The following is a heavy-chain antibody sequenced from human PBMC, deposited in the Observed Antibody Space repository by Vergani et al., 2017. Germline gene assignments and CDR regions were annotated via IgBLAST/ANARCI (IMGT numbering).Heavy chain of an antibody. D-gene: IGHD5-18*01. V-gene: IGHV1-8*02. CDR2: MNPNSGNT. Sequence: QVQLVQSGAEVKKPGASVKVSCKASGYTFTSYGISWVRQAPGQGLEWMGWMNPNSGNTGYAQKFQGRVTMTRNTSISTAYMELSSLRSEDTAVYYCAAGYSYGYGWTYWGQGTLVTVSS. CDR1: GYTFTSYG. CDR3: AAGYSYGYGWTY. J-gene: IGHJ4*02.